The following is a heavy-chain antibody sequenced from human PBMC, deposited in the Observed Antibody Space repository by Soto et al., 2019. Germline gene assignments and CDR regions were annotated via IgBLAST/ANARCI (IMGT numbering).Heavy chain of an antibody. CDR3: AHRVLRTVFGLVTTPAIYFEF. CDR2: IYWDDDK. J-gene: IGHJ4*02. D-gene: IGHD3-3*01. Sequence: QITLNESGPTVVRPTETLTLTCRSSGFSLTTSGVGVGWIRQSPGKAPEWLALIYWDDDKRYSASLKSRLTITKDTSKNQVLLTVSDLDPTDTATYYCAHRVLRTVFGLVTTPAIYFEFWGQGTPVAVSS. V-gene: IGHV2-5*02. CDR1: GFSLTTSGVG.